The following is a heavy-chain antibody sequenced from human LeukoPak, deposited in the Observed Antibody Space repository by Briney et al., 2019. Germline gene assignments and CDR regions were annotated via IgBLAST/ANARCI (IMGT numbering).Heavy chain of an antibody. CDR1: GFTFSDYR. CDR3: ARTILLGRYTGFDY. V-gene: IGHV3-48*01. Sequence: PGGSLRLSCAASGFTFSDYRMNWVRQAPGKGLEWVSYISSGSSSIYYADSVKGRFTISRDNAKKSLYLHMNSLRAEDTAVYYCARTILLGRYTGFDYWCQGTLVTVSS. D-gene: IGHD1-26*01. CDR2: ISSGSSSI. J-gene: IGHJ4*02.